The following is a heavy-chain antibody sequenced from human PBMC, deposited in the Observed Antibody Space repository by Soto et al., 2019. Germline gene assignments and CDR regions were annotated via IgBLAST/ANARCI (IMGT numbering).Heavy chain of an antibody. CDR3: ARHEHSGWFGSYYYGMDV. J-gene: IGHJ6*02. CDR1: GGSISSSSYY. V-gene: IGHV4-39*01. Sequence: QLQLQESGPGLVKPSETLSLTCTVSGGSISSSSYYWGWIRQPPGKGLEWIGSIYYSGSTYYNPSLKSRVTISVDTSKNQFSLKLSSVTAADTAVYYCARHEHSGWFGSYYYGMDVWGQGTTVTVSS. CDR2: IYYSGST. D-gene: IGHD3-10*01.